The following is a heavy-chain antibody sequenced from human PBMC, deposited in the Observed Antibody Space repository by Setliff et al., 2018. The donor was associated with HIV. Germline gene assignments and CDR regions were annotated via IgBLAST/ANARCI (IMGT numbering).Heavy chain of an antibody. CDR2: IYYSGST. Sequence: SETLSLTCTVSGGSISSSVYYWGWIRQPPGKGLEWIGNIYYSGSTYYNPSLKSRVTISVDTSKNQFSLKLSSVTAADTAVYFCARGGAFCGRDSCYYLDYWGQGNPVTVSS. CDR3: ARGGAFCGRDSCYYLDY. D-gene: IGHD2-21*02. V-gene: IGHV4-39*07. CDR1: GGSISSSVYY. J-gene: IGHJ4*02.